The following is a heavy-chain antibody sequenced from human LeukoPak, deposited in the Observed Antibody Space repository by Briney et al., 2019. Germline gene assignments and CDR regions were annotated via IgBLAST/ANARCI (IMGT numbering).Heavy chain of an antibody. Sequence: GASVKVSCKVSGYSLRELSMHWVRKDPAKGLQRMGVFDPEDGESIIAQQFQGRLTMTEDTSTDTGYMELSSLTSEDTAIYYCATGHCNTSSCYYYYMDVWGKGTTVTVSS. V-gene: IGHV1-24*01. CDR1: GYSLRELS. J-gene: IGHJ6*03. D-gene: IGHD2/OR15-2a*01. CDR2: FDPEDGES. CDR3: ATGHCNTSSCYYYYMDV.